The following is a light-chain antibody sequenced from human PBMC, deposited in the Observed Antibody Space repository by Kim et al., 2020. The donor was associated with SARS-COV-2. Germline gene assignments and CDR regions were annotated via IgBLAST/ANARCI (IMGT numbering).Light chain of an antibody. CDR2: DVS. V-gene: IGLV2-14*03. CDR3: SSYTSSSTLDVV. J-gene: IGLJ2*01. Sequence: SITIPCTGTSSDVGGYNYVSWYQHHPGKAPKLMIYDVSNRPSGVSNRCSGSKSGNTASLTISGLQAEDEADYYCSSYTSSSTLDVVFGGGTQLTVL. CDR1: SSDVGGYNY.